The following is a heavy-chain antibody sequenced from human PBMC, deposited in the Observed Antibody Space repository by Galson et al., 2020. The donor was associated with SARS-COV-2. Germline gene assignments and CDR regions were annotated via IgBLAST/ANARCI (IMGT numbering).Heavy chain of an antibody. Sequence: GESLKISCAASGFTFSSYSMNWVRQAPGKGLEWVSSISSSSSYIYYADSVKGRFTISRDNAKNSLYLQMNSLRAEDTAVYYCARDYNYDFWSGYFCDIWGQGTMVTVSS. CDR2: ISSSSSYI. J-gene: IGHJ3*02. D-gene: IGHD3-3*01. V-gene: IGHV3-21*01. CDR1: GFTFSSYS. CDR3: ARDYNYDFWSGYFCDI.